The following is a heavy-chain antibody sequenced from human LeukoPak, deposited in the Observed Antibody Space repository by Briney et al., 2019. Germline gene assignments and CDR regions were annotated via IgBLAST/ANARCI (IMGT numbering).Heavy chain of an antibody. CDR3: AREAVAARPFSFDY. D-gene: IGHD6-6*01. Sequence: SVKVSCKXSGGTFSSYAISWVRQAPGQGLEWMGGIIPIFGTANYAQKFQGRVTITADESTSTAYMELSSLRSEDTAVYYCAREAVAARPFSFDYWGQGTLVTVSS. CDR1: GGTFSSYA. V-gene: IGHV1-69*01. CDR2: IIPIFGTA. J-gene: IGHJ4*02.